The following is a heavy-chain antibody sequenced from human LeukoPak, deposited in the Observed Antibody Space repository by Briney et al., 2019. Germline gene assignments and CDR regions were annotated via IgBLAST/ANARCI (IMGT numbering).Heavy chain of an antibody. CDR2: ITRDSSTM. CDR3: ARVALRPIDYSNPEFDP. Sequence: GGSLRLSCSASGFTFSSYSMTWVRQATGQGLEWVSYITRDSSTMFYADSVKGRFTASRDNGENSMYLQMNSLRAEDTAVYYCARVALRPIDYSNPEFDPWGQGTLVTVSS. J-gene: IGHJ5*02. D-gene: IGHD4-11*01. CDR1: GFTFSSYS. V-gene: IGHV3-48*01.